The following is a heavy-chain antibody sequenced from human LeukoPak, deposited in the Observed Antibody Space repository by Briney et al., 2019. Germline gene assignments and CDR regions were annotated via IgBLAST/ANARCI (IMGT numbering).Heavy chain of an antibody. CDR2: IYTSGST. CDR1: GGSISSGNYY. V-gene: IGHV4-61*09. D-gene: IGHD2-15*01. Sequence: SQTLSLTCTVSGGSISSGNYYWSWIRQPAGKGLEWIGHIYTSGSTNYNPSLKSRVTISVDTSKNQFSLKLSSLTAADTAVYYCARGFAVVVVAAPYSFDYWGQGTLVTVSS. CDR3: ARGFAVVVVAAPYSFDY. J-gene: IGHJ4*02.